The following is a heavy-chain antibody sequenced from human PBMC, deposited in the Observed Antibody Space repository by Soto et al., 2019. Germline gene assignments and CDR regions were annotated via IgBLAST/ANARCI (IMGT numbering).Heavy chain of an antibody. D-gene: IGHD5-18*01. CDR3: TATAMVSHYYYGMDV. CDR1: GGTFSSYA. Sequence: SVKVSCKASGGTFSSYAISWVRQAPGQGLEWMGGIITIFGTANYAQKFQGRVTITADESTSTAYMELSSLRSEDTAVYYCTATAMVSHYYYGMDVWGQGTTVTVSS. CDR2: IITIFGTA. J-gene: IGHJ6*02. V-gene: IGHV1-69*13.